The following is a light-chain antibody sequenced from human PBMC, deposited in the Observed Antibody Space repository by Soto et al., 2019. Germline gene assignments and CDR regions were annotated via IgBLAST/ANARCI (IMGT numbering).Light chain of an antibody. CDR2: RNN. CDR3: PTLSDNLTARV. CDR1: SSNIGSNY. Sequence: QSVLIQPPSASGTPGQRVTISCSGSSSNIGSNYVYWFQQLPGAAPKLLIYRNNQRPSGVPDRFSASKSGNSASLAIRGRRSEDEADYYCPTLSDNLTARVFGGGTKLTVL. V-gene: IGLV1-47*01. J-gene: IGLJ3*02.